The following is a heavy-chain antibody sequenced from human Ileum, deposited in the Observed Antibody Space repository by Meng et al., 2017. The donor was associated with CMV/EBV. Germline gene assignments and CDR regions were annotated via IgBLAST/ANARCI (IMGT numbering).Heavy chain of an antibody. V-gene: IGHV4-39*01. Sequence: GSLRLSCTVSGGSISNSPYYWGWIRQPPGKGLEWIGSLYYSGITYYNPSLKSRVSISVDTSKNQFSLQLSSLTAADTAIYYCASHDRRSSWHFFDYWGQGTLVTVSS. J-gene: IGHJ4*02. CDR2: LYYSGIT. D-gene: IGHD6-13*01. CDR3: ASHDRRSSWHFFDY. CDR1: GGSISNSPYY.